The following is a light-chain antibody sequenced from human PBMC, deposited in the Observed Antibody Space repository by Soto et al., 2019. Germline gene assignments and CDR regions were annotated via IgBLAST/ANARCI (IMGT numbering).Light chain of an antibody. CDR2: RNN. CDR1: SSNIGSNY. CDR3: AAWDDSLSAPRVV. V-gene: IGLV1-47*01. J-gene: IGLJ2*01. Sequence: QLVLTQPPSASGTPGQRVTISCSGSSSNIGSNYVYWYQQLPGTAPKLLIYRNNQRPSGVPDRFSGSKSGTSASLAISGLRSEDEADYYCAAWDDSLSAPRVVFGGGTKLTVL.